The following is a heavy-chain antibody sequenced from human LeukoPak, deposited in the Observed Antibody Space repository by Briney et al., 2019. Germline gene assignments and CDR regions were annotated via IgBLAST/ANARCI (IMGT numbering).Heavy chain of an antibody. CDR1: GYTFTDYY. D-gene: IGHD2-2*01. J-gene: IGHJ4*02. Sequence: ASVKVSCKASGYTFTDYYIHWVRQAPGQGLQWMGYINPNSGGTNYAQKFQGRVTMTRDTSISTAYMELSRLRSDDTAVYYCATAMPTIIVVVPAAMDFDYWGQGTLSPSPQ. CDR2: INPNSGGT. CDR3: ATAMPTIIVVVPAAMDFDY. V-gene: IGHV1-2*02.